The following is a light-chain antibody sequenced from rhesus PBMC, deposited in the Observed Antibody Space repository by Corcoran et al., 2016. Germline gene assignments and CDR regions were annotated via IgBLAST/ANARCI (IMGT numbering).Light chain of an antibody. V-gene: IGKV1S17*01. Sequence: DIQMTQSPSALSASVGDRVTLSCRASQNIYSNLAWYHQKPGKAPKLLIYEASSLKTGIPSWFSGSGYGTDFTLTISSLQPEDSAAYYCQHYYDNPYSFGQGTKVEIK. CDR2: EAS. CDR3: QHYYDNPYS. J-gene: IGKJ2*01. CDR1: QNIYSN.